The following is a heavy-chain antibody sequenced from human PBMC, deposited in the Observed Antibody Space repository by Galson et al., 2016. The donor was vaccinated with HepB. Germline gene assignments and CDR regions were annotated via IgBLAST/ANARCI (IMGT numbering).Heavy chain of an antibody. D-gene: IGHD3-22*01. CDR1: GITFSSYT. J-gene: IGHJ4*02. CDR2: ISGSGTYI. Sequence: SLTLSCAASGITFSSYTINWVRQAPGKGLEWASSISGSGTYIKYADSVRGRFTISRDNAKNSLHLQMHSLRAEDTAVYYCAVDTYYFDSSGYGPFDYWGQGTLVTVSS. V-gene: IGHV3-21*01. CDR3: AVDTYYFDSSGYGPFDY.